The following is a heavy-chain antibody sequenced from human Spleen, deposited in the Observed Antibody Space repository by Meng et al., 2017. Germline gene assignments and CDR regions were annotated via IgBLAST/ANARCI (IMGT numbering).Heavy chain of an antibody. Sequence: SETLSLTCAVSGYSISSGYYWGWIRQPPGKGLEWIGSIYHSGSTYYNPSLKSRVTISVDTSKNQFSLKLRSVTAADTAVYYCARGRRSATRNDYDSSGFYWGWYFDLWGRGTLVTVSS. D-gene: IGHD3-22*01. V-gene: IGHV4-38-2*01. J-gene: IGHJ2*01. CDR3: ARGRRSATRNDYDSSGFYWGWYFDL. CDR1: GYSISSGYY. CDR2: IYHSGST.